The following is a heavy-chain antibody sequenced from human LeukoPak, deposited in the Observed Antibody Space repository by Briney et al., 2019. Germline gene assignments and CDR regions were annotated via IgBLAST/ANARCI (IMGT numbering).Heavy chain of an antibody. CDR2: ISSSSSYI. D-gene: IGHD2-15*01. CDR1: GFTFSSYS. Sequence: GGSLRLSCAASGFTFSSYSMNWVRQAPGQGLEWVSSISSSSSYIYYADSVKGRFTISRDNANHSLYLQMTSLRADDTAVSYCASDLGYCSGGSCFSHFLSDYWGQGTLVTVSS. V-gene: IGHV3-21*01. CDR3: ASDLGYCSGGSCFSHFLSDY. J-gene: IGHJ4*02.